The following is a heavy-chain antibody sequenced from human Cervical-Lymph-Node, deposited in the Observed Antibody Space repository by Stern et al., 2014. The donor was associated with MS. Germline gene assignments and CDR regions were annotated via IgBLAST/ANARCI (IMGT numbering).Heavy chain of an antibody. Sequence: QLVQSGGGLVQPGRSLRLSCAASGFTFHDYAMHWVRQASGKGLEWVSRISWDSNSKTYADSVKGRFTISRDNAKNSLYLQMNSLRAEDTAFYYCTKATYYGAALDYWGQGTLVTVSS. J-gene: IGHJ4*02. D-gene: IGHD4-17*01. V-gene: IGHV3-9*01. CDR2: ISWDSNSK. CDR1: GFTFHDYA. CDR3: TKATYYGAALDY.